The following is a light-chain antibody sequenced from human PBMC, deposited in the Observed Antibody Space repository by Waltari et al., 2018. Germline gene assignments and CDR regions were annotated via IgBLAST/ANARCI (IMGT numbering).Light chain of an antibody. J-gene: IGKJ2*01. V-gene: IGKV3-15*01. CDR3: QHYGSTQYT. CDR1: QSVSSN. Sequence: EIVMTQSPATLSVSPGERATLSCRASQSVSSNLAWYQQKPGQAPRLRIYGASTRATGIPARFSGSGSGTEFTLTISSLQSEDFAVYYCQHYGSTQYTFGQGTKLEI. CDR2: GAS.